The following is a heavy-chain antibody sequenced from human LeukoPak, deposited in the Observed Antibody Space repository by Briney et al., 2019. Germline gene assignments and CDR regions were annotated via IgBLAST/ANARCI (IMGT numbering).Heavy chain of an antibody. V-gene: IGHV4-39*07. CDR3: AGSVSWGDGYNFGHYYYYMDV. CDR2: IYYSGNT. J-gene: IGHJ6*03. CDR1: GDSISTSSYY. D-gene: IGHD5-24*01. Sequence: SETLSLACSVSGDSISTSSYYWGWIRQPPGKGLEWIGTIYYSGNTYYNPSLTSRVTISVDPSKNQFSIKLSSVSAAETAVYYWAGSVSWGDGYNFGHYYYYMDVWGKGTTVTVSS.